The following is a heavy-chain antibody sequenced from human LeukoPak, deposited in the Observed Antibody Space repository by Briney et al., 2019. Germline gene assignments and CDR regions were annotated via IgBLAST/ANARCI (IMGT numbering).Heavy chain of an antibody. CDR1: GFTFSSYA. Sequence: GSLRLSCAASGFTFSSYAMSWVRQAPGKGLEWVSAISGSGGSTYYADSVKGRFTISRDNSKNTLYLQMNSLRAEDTAVYYCAKDGDDYGDYVDYYYYYYMDVWGKGTTVTVSS. CDR2: ISGSGGST. D-gene: IGHD4-17*01. V-gene: IGHV3-23*01. J-gene: IGHJ6*03. CDR3: AKDGDDYGDYVDYYYYYYMDV.